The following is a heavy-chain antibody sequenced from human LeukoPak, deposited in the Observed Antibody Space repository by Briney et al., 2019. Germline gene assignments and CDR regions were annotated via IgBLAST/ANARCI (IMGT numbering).Heavy chain of an antibody. Sequence: SETLSLTCTVSGGSISSGTYYWSWIRQPAEKGLEWIGRIYNSGSTNYNPSLKSRVTISADTSKNQFSLKLSSVTAADTAVYYCATVGAVAGKYYFDYWGQGNPGHRLL. CDR1: GGSISSGTYY. CDR2: IYNSGST. V-gene: IGHV4-61*02. D-gene: IGHD6-19*01. J-gene: IGHJ4*02. CDR3: ATVGAVAGKYYFDY.